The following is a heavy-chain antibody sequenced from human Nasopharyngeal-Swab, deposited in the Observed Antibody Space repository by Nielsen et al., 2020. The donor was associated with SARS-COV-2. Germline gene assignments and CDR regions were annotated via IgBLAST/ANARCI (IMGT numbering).Heavy chain of an antibody. J-gene: IGHJ4*02. D-gene: IGHD3-16*01. Sequence: SETLSLTCTVSGHSISSDYNWGWIRQPPGKGLEWIGTKYPSGTTCYNPSLKSRVTISVDTSKNQFSLKLSSVTAADTAVYYCARGVVGDPQHIDYWGQGTLVTVSS. V-gene: IGHV4-38-2*02. CDR3: ARGVVGDPQHIDY. CDR2: KYPSGTT. CDR1: GHSISSDYN.